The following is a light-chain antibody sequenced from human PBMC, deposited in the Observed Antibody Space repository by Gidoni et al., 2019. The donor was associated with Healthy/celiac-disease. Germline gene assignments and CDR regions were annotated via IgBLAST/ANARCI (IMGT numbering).Light chain of an antibody. CDR2: AAS. Sequence: DIQITQSPSSLSASVGDRVTSTCRASQGISNYLARYQQTPGKVPKLLIYAASTLQSGVPSRFSGSGSGTDFTLTISSLQPEDVATYYCQKYNSAPLTFGGGTKVEIK. CDR1: QGISNY. J-gene: IGKJ4*01. CDR3: QKYNSAPLT. V-gene: IGKV1-27*01.